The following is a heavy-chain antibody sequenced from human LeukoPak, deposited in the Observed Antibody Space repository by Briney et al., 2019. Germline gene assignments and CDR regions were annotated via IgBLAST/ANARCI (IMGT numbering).Heavy chain of an antibody. CDR2: ISYDGSNK. Sequence: PGGSLRLSCAASGFTFSSYGMHWVRQAPGKGLEWVAVISYDGSNKYYADSVKGRFTISRDDSKNTLYLQMNSLRAEDTAVYYCASGDGSGSYYGGFDYWGQGTLVTVSS. V-gene: IGHV3-30*03. J-gene: IGHJ4*02. CDR1: GFTFSSYG. CDR3: ASGDGSGSYYGGFDY. D-gene: IGHD3-10*01.